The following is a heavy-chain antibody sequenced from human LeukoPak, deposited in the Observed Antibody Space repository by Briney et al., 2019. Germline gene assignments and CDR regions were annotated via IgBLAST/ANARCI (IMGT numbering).Heavy chain of an antibody. CDR2: FDPEDGET. Sequence: ASVKVSCKVSGYTLTELSMHWVRQAPGKGLEWMGGFDPEDGETIYAQKFQGRVTTTEDTSTDTAYMELSSLRSEDTAVYYRATNYYDSSGYYYYAFDIWGQGTMVTVSS. J-gene: IGHJ3*02. CDR1: GYTLTELS. D-gene: IGHD3-22*01. CDR3: ATNYYDSSGYYYYAFDI. V-gene: IGHV1-24*01.